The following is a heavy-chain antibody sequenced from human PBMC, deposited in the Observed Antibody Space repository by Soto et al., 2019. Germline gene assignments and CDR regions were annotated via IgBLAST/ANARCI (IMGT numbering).Heavy chain of an antibody. CDR3: ARDKGSGAAAGHATKYNSQEYWFDP. CDR2: IYYSGST. D-gene: IGHD6-13*01. CDR1: GGSISSGDYY. Sequence: KPSETLSLTCTVSGGSISSGDYYWSWIRQPPGKGLEWIGYIYYSGSTYYNPSLKSRVTISVDTSKNQFSLKLSSVTAADTAVYYCARDKGSGAAAGHATKYNSQEYWFDPWGQGTLVTVSS. V-gene: IGHV4-30-4*01. J-gene: IGHJ5*02.